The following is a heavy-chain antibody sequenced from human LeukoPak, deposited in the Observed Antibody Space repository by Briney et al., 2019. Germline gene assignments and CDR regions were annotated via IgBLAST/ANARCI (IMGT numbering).Heavy chain of an antibody. CDR1: GFTFNNFA. V-gene: IGHV3-23*01. Sequence: PGGSLRLSCAGSGFTFNNFAMSWVRQAPGKGFEWVSDINASGGNTYYTESVKGRFTVSRDNSKNTLYLQMNSLRAEDTAVYYCARDPLSSTSRIAAATWGQGALVTVSS. CDR2: INASGGNT. D-gene: IGHD6-13*01. J-gene: IGHJ5*02. CDR3: ARDPLSSTSRIAAAT.